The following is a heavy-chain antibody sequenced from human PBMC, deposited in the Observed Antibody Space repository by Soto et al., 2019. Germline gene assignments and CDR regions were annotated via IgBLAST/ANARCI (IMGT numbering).Heavy chain of an antibody. J-gene: IGHJ4*02. CDR2: IMPFFGSG. CDR3: ARDRAGYYSHFVY. Sequence: QVYLVQSGAEAKKPGSSVKVSCKALRGTFTNYAFSWVRQAPGQGLEWMGGIMPFFGSGNYAQKFQGRINITADASTSSVYLELTSLRSEDTAVYYCARDRAGYYSHFVYWGQGTLVTVSS. V-gene: IGHV1-69*01. D-gene: IGHD3-22*01. CDR1: RGTFTNYA.